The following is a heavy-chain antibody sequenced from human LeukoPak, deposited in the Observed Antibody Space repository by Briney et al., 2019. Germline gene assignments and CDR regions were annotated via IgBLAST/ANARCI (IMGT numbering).Heavy chain of an antibody. J-gene: IGHJ4*02. D-gene: IGHD2-2*01. CDR3: FASYCSSAACYDYFDS. V-gene: IGHV3-15*01. Sequence: GGSLRLSCAASGFPFSFAWMSWVRQAPGKGLEWVGRIKGNADGGTIDYAAPVKGRFTISKDDSKNTLFLQMNSLIAEDTALYYCFASYCSSAACYDYFDSWGQGALVTVSS. CDR2: IKGNADGGTI. CDR1: GFPFSFAW.